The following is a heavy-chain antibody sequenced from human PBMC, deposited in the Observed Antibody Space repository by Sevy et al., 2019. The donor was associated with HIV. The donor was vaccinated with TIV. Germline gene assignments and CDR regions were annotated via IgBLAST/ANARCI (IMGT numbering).Heavy chain of an antibody. V-gene: IGHV3-33*01. J-gene: IGHJ4*02. CDR3: ARDFNWHFDC. Sequence: GGSLRLSCVASGFTFGSYAMHWVRQAPGKGLEWVAVIWYDRSNKYYEDSVKGRFIISSDNSKNTLYLQMNSLRAEDTAVYYCARDFNWHFDCWGRGTLVTVSS. CDR1: GFTFGSYA. CDR2: IWYDRSNK.